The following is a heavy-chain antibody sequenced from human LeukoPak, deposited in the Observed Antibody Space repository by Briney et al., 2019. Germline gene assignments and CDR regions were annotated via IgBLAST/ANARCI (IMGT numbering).Heavy chain of an antibody. J-gene: IGHJ4*02. Sequence: PGGSLRLSCAASGFTFSSYAMSWVRQAPGKGLGWVSAISGSGGSTYYADSVKGRFTISRDNSKNTLYLQMNSLRAEDTAVYYCLETEAWPDYFDYWGQGTLVTVSS. V-gene: IGHV3-23*01. CDR2: ISGSGGST. CDR1: GFTFSSYA. D-gene: IGHD5-24*01. CDR3: LETEAWPDYFDY.